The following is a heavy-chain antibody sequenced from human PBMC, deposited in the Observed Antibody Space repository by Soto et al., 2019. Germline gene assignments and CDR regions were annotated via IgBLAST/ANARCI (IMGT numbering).Heavy chain of an antibody. Sequence: GGSLRLSCAASGFTFSSYSMNWVRQAPGKGLEWVSSISSSSSYIYYADSVKGRFTISRDNAKNSLYLQMNSLRAEDTAVYYCARVSIAARFVYYYCGMDVWGQGTTVTVSS. D-gene: IGHD6-6*01. V-gene: IGHV3-21*01. CDR2: ISSSSSYI. CDR3: ARVSIAARFVYYYCGMDV. J-gene: IGHJ6*02. CDR1: GFTFSSYS.